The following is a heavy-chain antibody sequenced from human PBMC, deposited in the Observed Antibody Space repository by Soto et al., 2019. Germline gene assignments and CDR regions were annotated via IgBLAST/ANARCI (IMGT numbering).Heavy chain of an antibody. Sequence: QVRLQESGPGLVKPSGTLSLTCAVSGGSVTSSDWWSWVRHPPGKGLEWIADIYHTGSTNYNPALETRGTISLDKSKNQVSLNLKSVTAADTAVYYCARGCGWSTSSCNLDYWAQGTLVTVSS. CDR2: IYHTGST. J-gene: IGHJ4*02. V-gene: IGHV4-4*02. CDR3: ARGCGWSTSSCNLDY. CDR1: GGSVTSSDW. D-gene: IGHD6-19*01.